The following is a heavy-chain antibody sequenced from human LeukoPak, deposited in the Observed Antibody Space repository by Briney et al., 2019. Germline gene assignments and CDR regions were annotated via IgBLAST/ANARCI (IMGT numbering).Heavy chain of an antibody. Sequence: PSETLSLTCAVYGGSFSGYYWSWIRQPPGKGLEWIGEINHSGSTNYNPSLKSRVTISVDTSKNQFSLKLSSVTAADTAVYYCARGPSRQQLALYYFDYWGQGTLVTVSS. D-gene: IGHD6-13*01. CDR2: INHSGST. J-gene: IGHJ4*02. CDR3: ARGPSRQQLALYYFDY. V-gene: IGHV4-34*01. CDR1: GGSFSGYY.